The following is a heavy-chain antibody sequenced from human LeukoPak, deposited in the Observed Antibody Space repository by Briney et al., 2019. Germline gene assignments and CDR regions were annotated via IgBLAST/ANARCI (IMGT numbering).Heavy chain of an antibody. CDR2: INHSGST. CDR1: GGSFSGYY. Sequence: SETLSLTCAVYGGSFSGYYWSWIRQPPGRGLEWIGEINHSGSTNYNPSLKSRVTISVDKSKNQFSLKLSSVTAADTAVCYCARGVAGSPAFDYWGQGTLVTVSS. CDR3: ARGVAGSPAFDY. D-gene: IGHD6-19*01. V-gene: IGHV4-34*01. J-gene: IGHJ4*02.